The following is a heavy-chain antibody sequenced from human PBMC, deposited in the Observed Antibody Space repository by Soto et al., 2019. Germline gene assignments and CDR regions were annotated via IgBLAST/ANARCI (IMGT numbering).Heavy chain of an antibody. J-gene: IGHJ5*02. V-gene: IGHV1-3*01. D-gene: IGHD2-8*01. Sequence: GASVKVSCKASGYTFTSYAMHWVRQAPGQRLEWMGWINAGNGNTKYSQKFQGRVTITRDTSASTAYMELSSLRSEDTAVYYCAREGVACTNGVCGHNWFDPWGQGTLVTVSS. CDR2: INAGNGNT. CDR3: AREGVACTNGVCGHNWFDP. CDR1: GYTFTSYA.